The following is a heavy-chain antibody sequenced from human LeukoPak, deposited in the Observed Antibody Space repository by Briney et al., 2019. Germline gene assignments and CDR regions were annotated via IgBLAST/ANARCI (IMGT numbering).Heavy chain of an antibody. CDR2: MNPNSGYT. V-gene: IGHV1-8*01. Sequence: GSVKVSCKASGYTFTSYDINWVRQATGQGLEWMGWMNPNSGYTCYAEKLQGRVTMTRNTSINTVYMELNSLRADDTAVYYCARGLSDPQLWFGYYQSYHASDSWGQATMVTVS. J-gene: IGHJ3*02. CDR1: GYTFTSYD. D-gene: IGHD3-10*01. CDR3: ARGLSDPQLWFGYYQSYHASDS.